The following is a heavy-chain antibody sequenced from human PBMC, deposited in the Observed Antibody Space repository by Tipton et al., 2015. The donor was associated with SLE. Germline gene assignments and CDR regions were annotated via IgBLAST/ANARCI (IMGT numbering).Heavy chain of an antibody. CDR2: ISGSGGST. Sequence: GSLRLSCAASGFTFSSYAMSWVRQAPGKGLEWVSAISGSGGSTYYAGSVNGRITISRDNSKNTLYLQMNRLRAEDTAVYYWAIDPSSSTLDYWGHGTLVTVAS. D-gene: IGHD6-6*01. CDR3: AIDPSSSTLDY. CDR1: GFTFSSYA. J-gene: IGHJ4*01. V-gene: IGHV3-23*01.